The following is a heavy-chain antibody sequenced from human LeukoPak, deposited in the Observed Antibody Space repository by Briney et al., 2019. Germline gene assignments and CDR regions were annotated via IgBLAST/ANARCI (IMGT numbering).Heavy chain of an antibody. CDR3: AQGGTSWYYFDY. CDR2: SSVSVSGGRT. V-gene: IGHV3-23*01. D-gene: IGHD6-13*01. J-gene: IGHJ4*02. CDR1: EFTIRDHY. Sequence: GGSLRLSCADSEFTIRDHYVSWVRQAPGKGLEWVSTSSVSVSGGRTHYADSVKGRFTISRDNPKNTLYLQVNSLRAEDTAVYYCAQGGTSWYYFDYWGQGTLVTVSS.